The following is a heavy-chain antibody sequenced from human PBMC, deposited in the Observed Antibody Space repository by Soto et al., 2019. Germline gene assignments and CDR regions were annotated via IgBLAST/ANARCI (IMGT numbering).Heavy chain of an antibody. CDR1: NASVKRCGYS. D-gene: IGHD1-26*01. V-gene: IGHV4-30-2*06. Sequence: TLASTFAVSNASVKRCGYSWSWIRQSPVKGLEWIGYMYESGATYYNPSLKSRVTISADRSKNKLSLKLTSVTAADTAVYYCVRVGLLPNAGTWFEPWGHGTQVIVYS. J-gene: IGHJ5*02. CDR3: VRVGLLPNAGTWFEP. CDR2: MYESGAT.